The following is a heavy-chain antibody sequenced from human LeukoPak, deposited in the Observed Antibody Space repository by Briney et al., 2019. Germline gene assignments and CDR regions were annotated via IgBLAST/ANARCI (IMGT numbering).Heavy chain of an antibody. D-gene: IGHD2-2*01. Sequence: GASLKVSCKVSGFTIADLSMHWVRQGPGKGLESVGGFDRKNGDTIYAQRFRGRVTLTEDTSTGTAYMDLSSLSADDTAVYYCATGVFCATTTCPGYQHFYYFMDVWGKGTTVTVSS. CDR1: GFTIADLS. V-gene: IGHV1-24*01. J-gene: IGHJ6*03. CDR3: ATGVFCATTTCPGYQHFYYFMDV. CDR2: FDRKNGDT.